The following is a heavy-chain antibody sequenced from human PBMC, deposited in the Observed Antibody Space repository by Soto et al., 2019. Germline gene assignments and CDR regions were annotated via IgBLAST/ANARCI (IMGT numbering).Heavy chain of an antibody. V-gene: IGHV1-69*02. CDR2: IIPILGIA. CDR3: ARASRSVLWFGQVSPRYYYYMDV. D-gene: IGHD3-10*01. Sequence: QVQLVQSGAEVKKPGSSVKVSCKACGGTFSSYTISWVRQAPGQGLEWMGRIIPILGIANYAQKFQGRVTITADKSTSTAYMELSSLRSEDTAVYYCARASRSVLWFGQVSPRYYYYMDVWGKGTTVTVS. CDR1: GGTFSSYT. J-gene: IGHJ6*03.